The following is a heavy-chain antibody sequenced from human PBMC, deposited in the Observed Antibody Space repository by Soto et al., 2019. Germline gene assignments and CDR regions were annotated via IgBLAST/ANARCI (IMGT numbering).Heavy chain of an antibody. D-gene: IGHD2-2*01. CDR2: ISGDGGST. Sequence: GGSLRLSCAASGFTFDDYAMHWVRQAPGKGLEWVSLISGDGGSTYYADSVKGRFTISRDNSKNSLYLQMNSLRAEDTAVYYCAKDGAGGVVVPADDAFDIWGQGTMVTVSS. CDR3: AKDGAGGVVVPADDAFDI. V-gene: IGHV3-43*02. CDR1: GFTFDDYA. J-gene: IGHJ3*02.